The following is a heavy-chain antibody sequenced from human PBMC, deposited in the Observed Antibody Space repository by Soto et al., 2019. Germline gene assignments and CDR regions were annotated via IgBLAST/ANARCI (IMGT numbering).Heavy chain of an antibody. V-gene: IGHV4-39*01. Sequence: SETLSLTCTVSGGSISSSSYYWGWIRQPPGKGLEWIGSIYYSGSTYYNPSLKSRVTISVDTSKNQFSLKLSSVTAADTAMYYCARHRNYYGSGSFPVYFDYWGQGTLVTVSS. D-gene: IGHD3-10*01. CDR2: IYYSGST. J-gene: IGHJ4*02. CDR3: ARHRNYYGSGSFPVYFDY. CDR1: GGSISSSSYY.